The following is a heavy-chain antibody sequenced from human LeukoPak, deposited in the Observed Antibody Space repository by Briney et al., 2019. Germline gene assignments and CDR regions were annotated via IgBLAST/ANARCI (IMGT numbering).Heavy chain of an antibody. D-gene: IGHD1-26*01. J-gene: IGHJ5*02. CDR3: ARRRLPGGRVTGYFDP. CDR1: GYSFTNYW. CDR2: LYPGNSDT. V-gene: IGHV5-51*01. Sequence: GESLKISCKGSGYSFTNYWIGWVRQMPGKGLEWMGILYPGNSDTRYSPSFQGQVTISDDKSITTAYLQWSSLKASDTAMYYCARRRLPGGRVTGYFDPWGQGTLVTVSS.